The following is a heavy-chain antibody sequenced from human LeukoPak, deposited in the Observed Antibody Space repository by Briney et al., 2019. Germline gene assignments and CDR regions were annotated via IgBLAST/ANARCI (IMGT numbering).Heavy chain of an antibody. CDR1: GFTFSSYS. J-gene: IGHJ4*02. CDR2: ISSSSSYI. V-gene: IGHV3-21*01. CDR3: ARDGYSYGSPYFDY. Sequence: PGGSLRLSCAASGFTFSSYSMNWVRQAPGKGLEWVSSISSSSSYIYYADSVKGRFTISRDNAKNPLYLQMNSLRAEDTAVYYCARDGYSYGSPYFDYWGQGTLVTVSS. D-gene: IGHD5-18*01.